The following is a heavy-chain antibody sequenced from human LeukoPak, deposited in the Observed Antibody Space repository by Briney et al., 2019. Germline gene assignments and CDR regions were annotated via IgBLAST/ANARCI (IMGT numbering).Heavy chain of an antibody. J-gene: IGHJ6*02. CDR3: ATRDTAMVTVGYYYGMDV. D-gene: IGHD5-18*01. CDR2: FDPEDGEA. V-gene: IGHV1-24*01. CDR1: GYTLTELS. Sequence: ASVKVSCKVSGYTLTELSMHWVRQAPGKGLEWTGGFDPEDGEAIYAQKFQGRVTMTEDTSTDTAYMELSSLRSEDTAVYYCATRDTAMVTVGYYYGMDVWGQGTTVTVSS.